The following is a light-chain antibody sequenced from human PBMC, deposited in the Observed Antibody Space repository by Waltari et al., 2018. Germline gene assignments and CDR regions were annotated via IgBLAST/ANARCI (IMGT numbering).Light chain of an antibody. CDR3: QQYYNTPLT. CDR1: ESVLYSPNNKNH. J-gene: IGKJ4*01. V-gene: IGKV4-1*01. Sequence: DIVMTQSPESLAVSLGERATINCKSSESVLYSPNNKNHLAWYRQKPGQPPKLLIYWASTRKSGVPDRFSGSGSETDFTLTVSSLQAEDVALYYCQQYYNTPLTFGGGTKVEIK. CDR2: WAS.